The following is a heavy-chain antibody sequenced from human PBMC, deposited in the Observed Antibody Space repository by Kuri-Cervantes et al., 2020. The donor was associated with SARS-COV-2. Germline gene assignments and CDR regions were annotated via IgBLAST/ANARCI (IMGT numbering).Heavy chain of an antibody. J-gene: IGHJ4*02. V-gene: IGHV3-53*01. Sequence: GESLKISCAASGFTVSSNYMSWVRQAPGKGLEWVSVIYSGGSTYYADSVKGRFTISRDNSKNTLYLQMNSLRAEDTAVYYCAGIVTGDSSGYYRGQGTLVTVSS. CDR3: AGIVTGDSSGYY. CDR1: GFTVSSNY. D-gene: IGHD3-22*01. CDR2: IYSGGST.